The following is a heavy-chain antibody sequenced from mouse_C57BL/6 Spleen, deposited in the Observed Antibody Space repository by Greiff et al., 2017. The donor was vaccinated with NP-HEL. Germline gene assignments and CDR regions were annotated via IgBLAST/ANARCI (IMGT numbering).Heavy chain of an antibody. J-gene: IGHJ4*01. D-gene: IGHD1-1*01. Sequence: QVQLQQPGAELVKPGASVKMSCKASGYTFTSYWITWVKQRPGQGLEWIGDIYPGSGSTNYNEKFKSKATLTVDKSSSTAYMQLSSLTSEDSAVYDRARDYGSSFPHYYAMDYWGQGTSVTVSS. CDR3: ARDYGSSFPHYYAMDY. CDR2: IYPGSGST. V-gene: IGHV1-55*01. CDR1: GYTFTSYW.